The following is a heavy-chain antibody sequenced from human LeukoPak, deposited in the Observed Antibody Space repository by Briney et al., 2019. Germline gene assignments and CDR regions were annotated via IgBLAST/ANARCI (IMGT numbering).Heavy chain of an antibody. D-gene: IGHD4-17*01. CDR2: ISWNSGSI. CDR3: AKVSTYGAFDI. Sequence: GGSLRLSCAASGFTFDDYAMHWVRQAPGKGLEWVSGISWNSGSIGYADSVKGRFTISRDNAKNSLYLQMNSLRAEDTALYYCAKVSTYGAFDIWGQGTMVTASS. V-gene: IGHV3-9*01. J-gene: IGHJ3*02. CDR1: GFTFDDYA.